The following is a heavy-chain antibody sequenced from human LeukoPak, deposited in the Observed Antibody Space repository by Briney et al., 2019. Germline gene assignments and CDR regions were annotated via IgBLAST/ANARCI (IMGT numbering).Heavy chain of an antibody. D-gene: IGHD4-11*01. CDR2: VDHTGST. V-gene: IGHV4-59*01. CDR1: ADSITMYY. J-gene: IGHJ6*03. CDR3: ARGRVSSSTWYSTYYYYFYMDV. Sequence: PSETLSLTCSVSADSITMYYWTWIRQPPGKGLEWIGYVDHTGSTNFNPSLNGRVSISRDTSKNLFSLRLRSVTAADTAVYFCARGRVSSSTWYSTYYYYFYMDVWGKGTTVTVSS.